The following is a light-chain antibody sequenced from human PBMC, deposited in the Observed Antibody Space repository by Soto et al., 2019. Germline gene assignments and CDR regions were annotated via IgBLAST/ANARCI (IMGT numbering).Light chain of an antibody. V-gene: IGLV2-14*03. CDR2: DVT. J-gene: IGLJ3*02. CDR3: SSYTNKDTLL. Sequence: QSALTQPASVSGSPGQSITIPCTGTSSDVGGYDHVSWYQQHPGKAPKLIIYDVTVRPSGISPRFSGSKSDNTASLAVSGLQPEDEAYYYCSSYTNKDTLLFGGGTKVTVL. CDR1: SSDVGGYDH.